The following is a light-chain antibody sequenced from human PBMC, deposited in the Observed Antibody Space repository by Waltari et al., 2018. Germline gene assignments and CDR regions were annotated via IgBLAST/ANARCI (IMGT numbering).Light chain of an antibody. Sequence: QSALTQPASVSGSPGQSITISCPGTSSDVGGYNYVSWYQQYPGKVPKLMIYEVSNRASGVSNRFSGSKSGNTASLTISGLQAEDEADYYCSSFTSSITIVFGGGTKLTVL. V-gene: IGLV2-14*01. CDR2: EVS. CDR1: SSDVGGYNY. CDR3: SSFTSSITIV. J-gene: IGLJ2*01.